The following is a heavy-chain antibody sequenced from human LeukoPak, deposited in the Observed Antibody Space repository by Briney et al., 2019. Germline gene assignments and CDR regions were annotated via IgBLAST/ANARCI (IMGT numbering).Heavy chain of an antibody. CDR2: INPNSGGA. CDR1: GYTFTGYY. V-gene: IGHV1-2*02. CDR3: VKGLHLYDY. J-gene: IGHJ4*02. Sequence: ASVKVSCKASGYTFTGYYIHWVRQAPGQGLEWVGWINPNSGGAKYAQKFQDRVTMTRDTSISTAYMGLSRLRSDDTAVYYCVKGLHLYDYWGQGTLVIVSS.